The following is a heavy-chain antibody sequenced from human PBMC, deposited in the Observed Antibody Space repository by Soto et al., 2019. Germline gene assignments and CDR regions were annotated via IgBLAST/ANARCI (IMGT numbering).Heavy chain of an antibody. CDR3: ARGSYYDSSGYYGP. CDR2: IYYSGST. CDR1: GGSISGGGYY. V-gene: IGHV4-31*03. D-gene: IGHD3-22*01. J-gene: IGHJ5*02. Sequence: SETLSLTGSVSGGSISGGGYYWSWSRRHPVKGREWIGYIYYSGSTYYNPSLKSRVTISVGTCKNQFSLKLSSVSAADTEVYSCARGSYYDSSGYYGPWGQGTQVTVS.